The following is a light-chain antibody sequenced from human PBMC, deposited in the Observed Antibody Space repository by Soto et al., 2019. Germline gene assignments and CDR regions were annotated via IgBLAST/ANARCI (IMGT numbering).Light chain of an antibody. V-gene: IGLV1-44*01. J-gene: IGLJ1*01. CDR2: SND. CDR1: TSNIGSNT. CDR3: ASWDDSLNGHV. Sequence: QSVLTQPPSASGTPGQRVTISCSGSTSNIGSNTVNWYQQLPGTAPKLLIYSNDQRPSGVPDRFSASKSGTSASLAISGLKSEDEADYYCASWDDSLNGHVFGTGTKLTV.